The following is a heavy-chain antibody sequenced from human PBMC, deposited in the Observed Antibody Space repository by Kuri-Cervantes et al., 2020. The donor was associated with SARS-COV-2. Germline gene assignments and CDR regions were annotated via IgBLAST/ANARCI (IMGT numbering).Heavy chain of an antibody. CDR1: GFTFSSYW. Sequence: GESLKISCAASGFTFSSYWMHWVRQAPGKGLVWVSRINSDGSSTSYADSVKGRFTISRDNSKNTLYLQMNGLRAEDTAVYYCAREGVLEWLLLGTFGMDVWGQGTTVTVSS. J-gene: IGHJ6*02. CDR2: INSDGSST. D-gene: IGHD3-3*01. CDR3: AREGVLEWLLLGTFGMDV. V-gene: IGHV3-74*01.